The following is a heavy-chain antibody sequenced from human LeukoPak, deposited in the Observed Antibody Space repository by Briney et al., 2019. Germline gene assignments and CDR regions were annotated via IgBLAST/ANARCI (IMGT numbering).Heavy chain of an antibody. CDR3: AREAYDFYYDSSGYYYYFAY. Sequence: GSSVRVSCKACGYTFTGYYMHWVRQAPGQGVGRVGWINPNSGGTKYAQKSQGRVTMTRDTSISTAYMELSRLRSDDTAVYYCAREAYDFYYDSSGYYYYFAYWGQGTLFTVSS. D-gene: IGHD3-22*01. V-gene: IGHV1-2*02. CDR1: GYTFTGYY. CDR2: INPNSGGT. J-gene: IGHJ4*02.